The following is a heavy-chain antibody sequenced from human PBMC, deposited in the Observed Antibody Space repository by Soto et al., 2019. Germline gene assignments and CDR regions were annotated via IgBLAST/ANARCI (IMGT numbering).Heavy chain of an antibody. CDR1: GYTFTSYG. CDR3: AKCPSPTGWFDP. V-gene: IGHV1-18*01. CDR2: ISAYNVNT. J-gene: IGHJ5*02. Sequence: QVQLVQSGAEVKKPGASVKVSCKASGYTFTSYGISWVRQAPGQGVEWRGWISAYNVNTNYSPKLQGRVTMTTDTSTSTAYMELRSLRSDDPAVYYCAKCPSPTGWFDPWGQGTLVTVSS.